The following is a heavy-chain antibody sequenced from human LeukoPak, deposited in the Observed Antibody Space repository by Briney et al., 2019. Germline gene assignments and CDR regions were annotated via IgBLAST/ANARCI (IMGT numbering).Heavy chain of an antibody. Sequence: SVKVSCKASGGTFSSYAISWVRQAPGQGLEWMGGIIPIFGTANYAQKFQGRVTITADESTSTAYMELSSLRSEDTAVYYCTRLTVTTYPFDYWGQGTLVTVSP. V-gene: IGHV1-69*13. CDR1: GGTFSSYA. J-gene: IGHJ4*02. D-gene: IGHD4-11*01. CDR2: IIPIFGTA. CDR3: TRLTVTTYPFDY.